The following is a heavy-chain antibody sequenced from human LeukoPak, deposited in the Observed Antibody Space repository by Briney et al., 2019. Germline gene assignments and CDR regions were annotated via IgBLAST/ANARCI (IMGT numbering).Heavy chain of an antibody. Sequence: PGGSLRLSCAASGFTFSSYSMNWVRQAPGKGLEWVSSISTTSSYIYYADSVKGRFTISRDNSKNTLYLQMNSLRAEDTAVYYCATSPTYCSGGSCYLWYFDYWGQGTLVTVSS. CDR2: ISTTSSYI. J-gene: IGHJ4*02. CDR3: ATSPTYCSGGSCYLWYFDY. D-gene: IGHD2-15*01. CDR1: GFTFSSYS. V-gene: IGHV3-21*01.